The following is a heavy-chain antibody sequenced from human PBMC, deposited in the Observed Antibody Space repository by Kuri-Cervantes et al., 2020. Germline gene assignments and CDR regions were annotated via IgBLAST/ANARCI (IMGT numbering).Heavy chain of an antibody. Sequence: ASVKVSCKASGGTFSSYAISWVRQAPGQGLEWMGGFDPEDGETIYAQKFQGRVTMTRNTSISAAYMELSSLRSEDTAVYYCAREAGVKVRGVIIPRYFDLWGRGTLVTVSS. V-gene: IGHV1-8*02. CDR1: GGTFSSYA. J-gene: IGHJ2*01. CDR2: FDPEDGET. D-gene: IGHD3-10*01. CDR3: AREAGVKVRGVIIPRYFDL.